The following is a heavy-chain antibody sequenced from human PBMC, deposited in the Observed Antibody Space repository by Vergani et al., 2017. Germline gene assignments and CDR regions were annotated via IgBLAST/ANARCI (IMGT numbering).Heavy chain of an antibody. Sequence: QIPLKESGPTLVKPTQTLTLTCTFSGFSLSTSVVGVGWIRQPPGKALDWLALIYWNDDKRYSPSLNSRLTITKDTSKNQVVLTMTNMDPVDTATYYCAHNSVVRGTHSSYYYYYMDVWGKGTTVTVSS. D-gene: IGHD3-10*01. CDR2: IYWNDDK. CDR1: GFSLSTSVVG. J-gene: IGHJ6*03. V-gene: IGHV2-5*01. CDR3: AHNSVVRGTHSSYYYYYMDV.